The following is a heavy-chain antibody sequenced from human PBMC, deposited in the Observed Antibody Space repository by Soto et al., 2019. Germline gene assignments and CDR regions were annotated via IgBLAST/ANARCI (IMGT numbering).Heavy chain of an antibody. CDR2: IYPGDSDT. CDR3: ARQEGATVTFYYGLDV. V-gene: IGHV5-51*01. CDR1: GYNFTNYL. J-gene: IGHJ6*02. D-gene: IGHD1-26*01. Sequence: GESLKISCKGSGYNFTNYLISWVRQMPVKGLEWMGIIYPGDSDTRYSPSFQGQVTISADKSISAAYVQWSSLKASDTAMYYCARQEGATVTFYYGLDVCGQGTTVTVSS.